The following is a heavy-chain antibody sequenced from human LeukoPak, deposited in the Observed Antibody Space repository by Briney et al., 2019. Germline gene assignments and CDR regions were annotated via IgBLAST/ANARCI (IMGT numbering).Heavy chain of an antibody. D-gene: IGHD5-12*01. CDR2: IRSSSET. CDR3: AGDAGNSGYGCDL. CDR1: GFIFSQYS. J-gene: IGHJ5*02. Sequence: GGSLRLSCAASGFIFSQYSMNWVRQAPGKGLEWVSHIRSSSETFYADSVKGRFTISRDNARNSLYLQMNNLRGEDTAIYYCAGDAGNSGYGCDLWGQGTLVTVSS. V-gene: IGHV3-48*01.